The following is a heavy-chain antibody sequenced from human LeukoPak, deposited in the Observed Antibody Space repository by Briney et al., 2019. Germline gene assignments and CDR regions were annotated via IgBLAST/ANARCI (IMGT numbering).Heavy chain of an antibody. Sequence: SETLSLTCTVSGGSIRNYYWSWIRQPAGKGLEWIGRIYTSGSTNYNPSLKSRVTMSVDTSKNQFSLKLSSVTAADTAVYYCARDPGYSYVSDAFDIWGQGTMVTVSS. CDR2: IYTSGST. V-gene: IGHV4-4*07. J-gene: IGHJ3*02. CDR3: ARDPGYSYVSDAFDI. D-gene: IGHD5-18*01. CDR1: GGSIRNYY.